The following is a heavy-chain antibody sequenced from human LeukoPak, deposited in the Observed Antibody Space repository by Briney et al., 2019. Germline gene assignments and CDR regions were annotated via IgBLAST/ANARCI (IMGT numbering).Heavy chain of an antibody. CDR3: ATFLYYDFWSGYYPYYYGMDV. J-gene: IGHJ6*02. CDR2: IIPILGIA. Sequence: ASVKVSCKASGGTFSSYAISRVRQAPGQGLEWMGRIIPILGIANYAQKFQGRVTITADKSTSTAYMELSSLRSEDTAVYYCATFLYYDFWSGYYPYYYGMDVWGQGTTVTVSS. V-gene: IGHV1-69*04. CDR1: GGTFSSYA. D-gene: IGHD3-3*01.